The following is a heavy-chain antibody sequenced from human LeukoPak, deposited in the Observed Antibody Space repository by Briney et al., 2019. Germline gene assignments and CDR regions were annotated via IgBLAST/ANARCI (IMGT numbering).Heavy chain of an antibody. D-gene: IGHD2-15*01. Sequence: GGSLRLSCAASGXTFDDYAMHWVRQAPGKGLEWVSLISGDGGSTYYADSVKGRFTISRDNSKNSLYLQMNSLRTEDTALYYCAKVSGGSSHDAFDIWGQGTMVTVSS. CDR1: GXTFDDYA. CDR3: AKVSGGSSHDAFDI. J-gene: IGHJ3*02. CDR2: ISGDGGST. V-gene: IGHV3-43*02.